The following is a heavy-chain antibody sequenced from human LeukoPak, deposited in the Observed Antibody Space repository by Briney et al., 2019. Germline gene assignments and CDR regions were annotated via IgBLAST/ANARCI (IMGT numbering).Heavy chain of an antibody. CDR3: ARAGRAVAGLGIDY. J-gene: IGHJ4*02. V-gene: IGHV1-69*13. Sequence: SVKVSCKASGGTFSSYAISWVRQAPGQGLEWMGGIIPIFGTANYAQKFQGRVTFTADESTSTAYMELSSLRSEDTAVYYCARAGRAVAGLGIDYWGQGTLVTVSS. CDR2: IIPIFGTA. D-gene: IGHD6-19*01. CDR1: GGTFSSYA.